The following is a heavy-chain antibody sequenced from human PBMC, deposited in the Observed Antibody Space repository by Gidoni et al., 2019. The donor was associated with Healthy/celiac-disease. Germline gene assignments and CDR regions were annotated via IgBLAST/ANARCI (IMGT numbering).Heavy chain of an antibody. CDR1: GGSISSGDYY. D-gene: IGHD6-13*01. J-gene: IGHJ5*02. CDR2: IYYSGSS. Sequence: QVQLQESGPGLVKPSQTLSLTCTVSGGSISSGDYYWSWIRQPPGKGLEWIGYIYYSGSSYYNPSLKSRVTISVDTSKNQFSLRLSSVTAADTAVYYCARGESIAAAGTRFWFDPWGQGTLVTVSS. V-gene: IGHV4-30-4*01. CDR3: ARGESIAAAGTRFWFDP.